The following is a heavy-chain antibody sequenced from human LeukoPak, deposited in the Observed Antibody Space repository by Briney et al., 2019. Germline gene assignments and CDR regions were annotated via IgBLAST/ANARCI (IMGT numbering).Heavy chain of an antibody. CDR3: ARRLTQYDCFDP. CDR1: GHSVSSNSVT. CDR2: TYYRSTWYN. Sequence: SQTLSLTCAISGHSVSSNSVTWNWIRQSPSRVLEWLGRTYYRSTWYNDYAVSVRGRITVNPDTSKNQFSLHLNSVTPEDTAVYYCARRLTQYDCFDPWGQGILVTVSS. V-gene: IGHV6-1*01. D-gene: IGHD2-2*01. J-gene: IGHJ5*02.